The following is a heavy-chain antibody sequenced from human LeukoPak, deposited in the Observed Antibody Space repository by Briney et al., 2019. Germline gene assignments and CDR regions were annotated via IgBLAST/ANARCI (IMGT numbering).Heavy chain of an antibody. V-gene: IGHV1-2*02. CDR1: GYTFTGYY. Sequence: GASVKVSCKASGYTFTGYYMHWVRQAPGQGLEWMGWINTNSGGTKYAQKFQGRVTMTRDTSISTAYMEVSRLRDDDTAVYYCAREYDFWSGSWGQGTLVIVSS. CDR2: INTNSGGT. D-gene: IGHD3-3*01. CDR3: AREYDFWSGS. J-gene: IGHJ4*02.